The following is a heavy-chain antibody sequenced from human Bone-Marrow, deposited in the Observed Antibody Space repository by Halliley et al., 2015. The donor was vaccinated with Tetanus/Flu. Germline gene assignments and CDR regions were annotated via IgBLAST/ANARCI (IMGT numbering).Heavy chain of an antibody. J-gene: IGHJ4*02. D-gene: IGHD1-26*01. V-gene: IGHV4-31*03. Sequence: TLSLTCTVSGDSISSGISYWSWIRQFPGKGLEWIGYIYYSGSTYYNPSLKSRVIMSIGTSENQFSLNLNSVTAADTAVYYCARERVGTTPYYFDSWGQGTLVTVSS. CDR2: IYYSGST. CDR1: GDSISSGISY. CDR3: ARERVGTTPYYFDS.